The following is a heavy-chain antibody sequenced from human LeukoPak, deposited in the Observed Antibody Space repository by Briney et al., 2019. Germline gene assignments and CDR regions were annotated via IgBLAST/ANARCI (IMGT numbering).Heavy chain of an antibody. V-gene: IGHV4-34*01. D-gene: IGHD3-10*01. Sequence: SETLSLTCAVYGGSFSGYYWSWIRQPPGKGVEWIGEINHSGSTNYNPSLKSRVTISVDTSKNQFSLKLSSVTAADTAVYYCARFERVTYGSGTYVFYYFDYWGQGTLVTVSS. CDR3: ARFERVTYGSGTYVFYYFDY. J-gene: IGHJ4*02. CDR1: GGSFSGYY. CDR2: INHSGST.